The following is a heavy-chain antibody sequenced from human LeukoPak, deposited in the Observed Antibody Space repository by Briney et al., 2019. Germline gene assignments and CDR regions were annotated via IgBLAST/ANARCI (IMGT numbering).Heavy chain of an antibody. J-gene: IGHJ5*02. CDR2: IIPIFGTA. V-gene: IGHV1-69*13. Sequence: SVKVSCKASGGTFSSYAISWVRQAPGQGLEWMGGIIPIFGTANYAQKFQGRVTITADESTSTAYMELSSLRSEDTAVYYCARGGYCSGGSCYGFDPWGQGTLVTVSS. CDR3: ARGGYCSGGSCYGFDP. CDR1: GGTFSSYA. D-gene: IGHD2-15*01.